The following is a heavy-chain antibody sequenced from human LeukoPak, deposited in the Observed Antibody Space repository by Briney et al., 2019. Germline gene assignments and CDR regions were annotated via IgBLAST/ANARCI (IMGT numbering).Heavy chain of an antibody. J-gene: IGHJ4*02. V-gene: IGHV1-46*01. Sequence: GASVKVSCKASGYTFASYYMHWVRQAPGQGLEWMGIINPSGGSTSYAQKFQGRVTMTRDTSTSTVYMELSSPRSEDTAVYYCARELTSAVPAAVYWGQGTLVTVSS. CDR2: INPSGGST. CDR3: ARELTSAVPAAVY. CDR1: GYTFASYY. D-gene: IGHD2-2*01.